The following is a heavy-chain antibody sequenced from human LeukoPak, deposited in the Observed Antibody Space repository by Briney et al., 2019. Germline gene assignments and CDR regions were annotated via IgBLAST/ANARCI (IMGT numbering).Heavy chain of an antibody. CDR3: AKDHGGPESGSYAFGY. CDR2: ISGSGGST. J-gene: IGHJ4*02. Sequence: GGSLRLSCAASGFTFSSYAMSWVRQAPGKGLEWVSAISGSGGSTYYADSVKGRFTISRDNSKNTLYLQMNSLRAEDTAVYYCAKDHGGPESGSYAFGYWGQGTLVTVSS. V-gene: IGHV3-23*01. CDR1: GFTFSSYA. D-gene: IGHD1-26*01.